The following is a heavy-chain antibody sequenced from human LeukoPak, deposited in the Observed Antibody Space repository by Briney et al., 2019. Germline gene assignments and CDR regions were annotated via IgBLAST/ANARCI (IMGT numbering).Heavy chain of an antibody. D-gene: IGHD3-22*01. Sequence: GGSLRLSCSASGFSFSSYVMHWVRQAPGKGLEYVSGISGDGGSTYHADSVKGRFTSSRDNSKNTLYLQMSSLRAEDTAVYYCAKVADYYDSSGRFTHYFDYWGQGTLVTVSS. CDR1: GFSFSSYV. J-gene: IGHJ4*02. V-gene: IGHV3-64D*06. CDR3: AKVADYYDSSGRFTHYFDY. CDR2: ISGDGGST.